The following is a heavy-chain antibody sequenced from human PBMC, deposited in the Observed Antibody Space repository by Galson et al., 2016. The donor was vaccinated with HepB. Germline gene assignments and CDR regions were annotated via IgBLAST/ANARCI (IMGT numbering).Heavy chain of an antibody. Sequence: SLRLSCAASGFTFGTSWMTWVRQAPGKGLQWVANINKDEREKFCADSVRGRFTISRDNAKSLLFLHMTSRRVEDTAIYYCARSYGGSSYWYFDLRGRGTLVTVSS. CDR1: GFTFGTSW. D-gene: IGHD3-10*01. J-gene: IGHJ2*01. CDR2: INKDEREK. V-gene: IGHV3-7*01. CDR3: ARSYGGSSYWYFDL.